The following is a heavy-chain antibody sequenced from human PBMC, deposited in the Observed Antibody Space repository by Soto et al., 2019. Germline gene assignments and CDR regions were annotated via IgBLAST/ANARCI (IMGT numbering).Heavy chain of an antibody. V-gene: IGHV4-59*08. J-gene: IGHJ5*02. CDR3: ARRANWGSYRAEYNWFDP. CDR2: IYYSGST. D-gene: IGHD3-16*02. Sequence: SETLSLTCTASGGSISSYYWSWIRQPPGKGLEWIGYIYYSGSTNYNPSLKSQVTISVDTSKNQFSLKLSSVTAADTAVYYCARRANWGSYRAEYNWFDPWGQGTLVTVSS. CDR1: GGSISSYY.